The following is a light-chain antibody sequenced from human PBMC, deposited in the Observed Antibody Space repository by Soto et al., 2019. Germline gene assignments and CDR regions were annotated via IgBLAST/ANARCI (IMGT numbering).Light chain of an antibody. Sequence: YELTQPPSVSVAPVQTARAPCGGSNIGSKSVHWYQQKPGQPPMMVVCDNSDRPSGIPERFSGSNSANTATLTISRVEAGDEADYYCHVWDSSSAHHVFGTGTKLTVL. J-gene: IGLJ1*01. CDR3: HVWDSSSAHHV. V-gene: IGLV3-21*02. CDR1: NIGSKS. CDR2: DNS.